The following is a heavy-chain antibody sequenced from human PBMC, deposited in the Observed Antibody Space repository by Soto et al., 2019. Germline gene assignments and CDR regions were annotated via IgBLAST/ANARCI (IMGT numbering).Heavy chain of an antibody. J-gene: IGHJ4*02. D-gene: IGHD4-17*01. CDR3: ARVRATDYEIDY. CDR2: IKRDGSEK. Sequence: GGSLRLSCTDSGFMFGSYWMTWVRHVPGKGLQWVANIKRDGSEKYYVDFVKGRFTISRDNADNSVFLDMNNLRVDDTATYYCARVRATDYEIDYWGQGALVPVSS. V-gene: IGHV3-7*03. CDR1: GFMFGSYW.